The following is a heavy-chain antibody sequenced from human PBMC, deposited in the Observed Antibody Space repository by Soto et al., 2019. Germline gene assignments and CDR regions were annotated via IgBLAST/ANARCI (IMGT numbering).Heavy chain of an antibody. V-gene: IGHV3-30*18. CDR1: GFTFSSYG. Sequence: QVQLVESGGGVVQPGRSLRLSCAASGFTFSSYGMHWVRQAPGKGLEWVAVISYDGSNRFYADSVKGRFTISRDNFRNTLYLQMNRLRAEDTAVYYCAKDVYLRYCAGDCYSKDWGQGTLVTVSS. CDR3: AKDVYLRYCAGDCYSKD. D-gene: IGHD2-21*02. CDR2: ISYDGSNR. J-gene: IGHJ4*02.